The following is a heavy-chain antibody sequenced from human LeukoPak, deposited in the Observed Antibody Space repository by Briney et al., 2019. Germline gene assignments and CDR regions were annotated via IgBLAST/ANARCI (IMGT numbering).Heavy chain of an antibody. CDR2: ISSSSSYI. Sequence: GGSLRLSCAVSGFTFSSYWMHWVRQAPGKGLVWVSSISSSSSYIYYADSVKGRFTISRDNAKNSLYLQMNSLRAEDTAVYYCASSYGDYPYYFDYWGQGTLVTVSS. CDR1: GFTFSSYW. D-gene: IGHD4-17*01. J-gene: IGHJ4*02. CDR3: ASSYGDYPYYFDY. V-gene: IGHV3-21*01.